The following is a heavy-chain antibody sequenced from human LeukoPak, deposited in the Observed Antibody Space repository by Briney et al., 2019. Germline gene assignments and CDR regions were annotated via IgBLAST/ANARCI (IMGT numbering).Heavy chain of an antibody. V-gene: IGHV4-30-2*01. CDR1: GDSLSSGTSS. Sequence: PSQTLSLTCLVSGDSLSSGTSSWTWIRQPPGKGLEWIGSIYHTGRTFYNPSLTSRVTISVDKSNNHFSLKLNSVTAADTAVYYCARLNLAVTNFDFWGQGTLVTVSS. J-gene: IGHJ4*02. CDR3: ARLNLAVTNFDF. CDR2: IYHTGRT. D-gene: IGHD2-21*02.